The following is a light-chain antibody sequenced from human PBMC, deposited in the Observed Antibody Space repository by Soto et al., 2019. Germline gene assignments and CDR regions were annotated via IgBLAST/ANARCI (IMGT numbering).Light chain of an antibody. Sequence: DIQVTQSPSALAASVGDRVTITCRASQSISTWLAWYQQKPGKAPKLLIYDASNLEGGVPSRFSGGGSGTEFTLTISSLQPDDFAVYYCQQYNNYAVTFGQGTRLEIK. V-gene: IGKV1-5*01. CDR2: DAS. CDR3: QQYNNYAVT. J-gene: IGKJ5*01. CDR1: QSISTW.